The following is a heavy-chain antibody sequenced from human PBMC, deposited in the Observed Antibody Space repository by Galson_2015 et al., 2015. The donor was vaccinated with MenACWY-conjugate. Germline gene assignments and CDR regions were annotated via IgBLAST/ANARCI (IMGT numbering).Heavy chain of an antibody. CDR2: IYYGGST. CDR3: ARIGIGTRASTNYGMDV. CDR1: GDSIGSSNW. Sequence: LSLTCAVSGDSIGSSNWWAWIRQPPGKGLEWIGYIYYGGSTYYNPSLRSRVTMSIDTSKKHFSLNLSSATAVDTAVYYCARIGIGTRASTNYGMDVWGQGTTVTVSS. J-gene: IGHJ6*02. V-gene: IGHV4-28*01. D-gene: IGHD1-7*01.